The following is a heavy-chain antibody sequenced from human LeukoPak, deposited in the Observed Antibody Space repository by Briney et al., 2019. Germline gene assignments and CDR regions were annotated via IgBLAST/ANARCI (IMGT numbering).Heavy chain of an antibody. D-gene: IGHD6-19*01. V-gene: IGHV4-59*01. CDR1: GGSISSFY. J-gene: IGHJ5*02. Sequence: SETLSLTCTVSGGSISSFYWSWIRQSPGKGLEWIGYIYYSGSTNYNPSLKSRVTISVDTSKNQFSLKLSSVTAADTAVYYCARDETYSSGYNWFDPWGQGTLVTVSS. CDR2: IYYSGST. CDR3: ARDETYSSGYNWFDP.